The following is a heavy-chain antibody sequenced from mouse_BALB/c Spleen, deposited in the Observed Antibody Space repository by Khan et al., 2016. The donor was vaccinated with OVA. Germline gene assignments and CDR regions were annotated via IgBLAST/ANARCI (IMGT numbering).Heavy chain of an antibody. CDR2: ISYSDST. J-gene: IGHJ2*01. D-gene: IGHD1-1*01. Sequence: EVQLQESGPGLVKPSQSLSLTCTVTGYSITSNYAWNWIRQFPGNKLDWMGYISYSDSTSYNPSLKSRISITRDTSQNQFFLQLNSVTTEDTATDYCARGNYYGYYCDYWGQGTTLTGSS. CDR1: GYSITSNYA. CDR3: ARGNYYGYYCDY. V-gene: IGHV3-2*02.